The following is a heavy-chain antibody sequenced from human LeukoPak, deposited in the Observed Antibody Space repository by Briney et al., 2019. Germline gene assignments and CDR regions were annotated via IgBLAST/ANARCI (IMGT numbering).Heavy chain of an antibody. CDR2: IKQDGDQK. Sequence: GGSLRLSCVASGFTFSRYWMSWVRQAPGKGLEWVANIKQDGDQKHYVDSVRGRFIISRDNAKNSLHLQMNSLRAEDTAVYYCARFAKGYGSGDIDYWGQGTLVTVSS. D-gene: IGHD3-10*01. J-gene: IGHJ4*02. CDR1: GFTFSRYW. CDR3: ARFAKGYGSGDIDY. V-gene: IGHV3-7*01.